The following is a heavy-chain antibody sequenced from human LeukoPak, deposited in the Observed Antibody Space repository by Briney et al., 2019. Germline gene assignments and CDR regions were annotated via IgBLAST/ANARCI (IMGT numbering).Heavy chain of an antibody. CDR3: ARVNYYDTSAQSRCWFDP. D-gene: IGHD3-22*01. Sequence: GESLKISCKGSGYSFITYWIAWVRQMPGKGLEWMGIIYPGDSDTRYSPSFQGQDTISADKSITTAYLQLSSLKASDTAMYYCARVNYYDTSAQSRCWFDPWGQGTQVIVSP. J-gene: IGHJ5*02. CDR2: IYPGDSDT. CDR1: GYSFITYW. V-gene: IGHV5-51*01.